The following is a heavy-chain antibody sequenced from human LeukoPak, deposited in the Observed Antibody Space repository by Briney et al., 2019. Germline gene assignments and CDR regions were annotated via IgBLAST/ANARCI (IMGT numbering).Heavy chain of an antibody. CDR3: ATSRDMVRASPFDH. J-gene: IGHJ4*02. D-gene: IGHD3-10*01. CDR2: INHSGRT. Sequence: KPSETLSLTCAVYGGSFRGYYWSWIRQPPGKGLEWIGEINHSGRTNYNPSLKSRVTISIDTSTNQFSLRLTSVTAADTAVYYCATSRDMVRASPFDHWGQGALVTVSS. CDR1: GGSFRGYY. V-gene: IGHV4-34*01.